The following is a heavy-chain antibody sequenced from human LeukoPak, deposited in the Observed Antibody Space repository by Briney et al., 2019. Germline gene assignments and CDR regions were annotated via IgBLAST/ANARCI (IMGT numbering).Heavy chain of an antibody. D-gene: IGHD4-17*01. V-gene: IGHV1-18*01. CDR3: ARGGLREDYYDYMDV. CDR1: GYTFTSYG. J-gene: IGHJ6*03. CDR2: INTYNGNT. Sequence: ASVKVSCKASGYTFTSYGISWVRQAPGQGLEWMGWINTYNGNTNYAQKLQGRVTMTTDTSTSTADMELRSLRSDDTAVYYCARGGLREDYYDYMDVWGKGTTVTVSS.